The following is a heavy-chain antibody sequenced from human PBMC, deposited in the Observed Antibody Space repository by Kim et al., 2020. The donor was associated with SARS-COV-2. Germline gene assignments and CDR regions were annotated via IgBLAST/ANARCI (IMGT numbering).Heavy chain of an antibody. CDR3: AKIESDYYGSGSYFAFDI. D-gene: IGHD3-10*01. V-gene: IGHV3-9*01. Sequence: GRFTISRDNAKNSLYLQMNSLRAEDTALYYCAKIESDYYGSGSYFAFDIWGQGTMVTVSS. J-gene: IGHJ3*02.